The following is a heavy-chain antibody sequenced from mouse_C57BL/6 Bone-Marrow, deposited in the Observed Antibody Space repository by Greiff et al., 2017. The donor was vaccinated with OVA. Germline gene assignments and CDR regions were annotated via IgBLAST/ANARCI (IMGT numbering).Heavy chain of an antibody. CDR3: AKAGGTRAWFAY. D-gene: IGHD4-1*01. CDR1: GYTFTNYW. CDR2: INPSNGGT. J-gene: IGHJ3*01. Sequence: QVQLQQPGTELVKPGASVKLSCKASGYTFTNYWMHWVKQRPGHGLEWIGNINPSNGGTNYNEKFKSKATLTVDNSSSTAYMQLSSLTSEDSAVYYCAKAGGTRAWFAYWGQGTLVTVSA. V-gene: IGHV1-53*01.